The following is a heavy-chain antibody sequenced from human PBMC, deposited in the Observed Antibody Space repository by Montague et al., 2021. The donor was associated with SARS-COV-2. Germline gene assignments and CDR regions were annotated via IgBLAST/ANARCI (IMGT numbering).Heavy chain of an antibody. CDR1: GGSISSSNW. J-gene: IGHJ6*02. CDR2: IYHSGST. CDR3: ARDTGTLWFGELSRYYYYGMDV. V-gene: IGHV4-4*02. Sequence: SETLSLTCAVSGGSISSSNWWSWVRQPPGKGLEWIGEIYHSGSTNHNPSLKSRVTISVDKSKNQFSLKLSSVTAADTAVYYCARDTGTLWFGELSRYYYYGMDVWGQGTTVTVSS. D-gene: IGHD3-10*01.